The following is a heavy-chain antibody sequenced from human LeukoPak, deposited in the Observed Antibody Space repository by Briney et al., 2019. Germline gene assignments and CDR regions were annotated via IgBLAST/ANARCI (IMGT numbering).Heavy chain of an antibody. D-gene: IGHD2-21*01. V-gene: IGHV3-23*01. CDR3: VKDPRDTYGTNWFVS. CDR2: ISGTGGAT. CDR1: GFSFGSYA. Sequence: PGGSLRLSCVATGFSFGSYAMSWVRQAPGKGLQWVSQISGTGGATWYAGFARDRFTISRDNSKKTLYLQMPGLRVEDTAMYYCVKDPRDTYGTNWFVSWGQGTLLIVSS. J-gene: IGHJ5*01.